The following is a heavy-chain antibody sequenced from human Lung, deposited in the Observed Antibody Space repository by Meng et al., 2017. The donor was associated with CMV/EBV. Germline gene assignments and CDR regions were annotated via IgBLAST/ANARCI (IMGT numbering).Heavy chain of an antibody. Sequence: SXTLSLXCTVSGGSISSYYWSWIRQPPGKGLEWIGYIYYSGSTNYNPSLKSRVTISVDTSKNQFSLKLSSVTAADTAVYYCARGARRLNSPYHYYYGMDVWXQG. V-gene: IGHV4-59*01. CDR2: IYYSGST. CDR1: GGSISSYY. CDR3: ARGARRLNSPYHYYYGMDV. D-gene: IGHD5-18*01. J-gene: IGHJ6*01.